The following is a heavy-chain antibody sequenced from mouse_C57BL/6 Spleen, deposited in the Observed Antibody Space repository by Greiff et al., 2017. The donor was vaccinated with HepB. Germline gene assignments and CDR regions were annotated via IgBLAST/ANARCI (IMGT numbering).Heavy chain of an antibody. CDR2: INPNNGGT. CDR3: ARGLRLIGDFDY. D-gene: IGHD3-2*02. V-gene: IGHV1-26*01. CDR1: GYTFTDYY. J-gene: IGHJ2*01. Sequence: EVKLQQSGPELVKPGASVKISCKASGYTFTDYYMNWVKQSHGKSLEWIGDINPNNGGTSYNQKFKGKATLTVDKSSSTAYMELRSLTSEDSAVYYCARGLRLIGDFDYWGQGTTLTVSS.